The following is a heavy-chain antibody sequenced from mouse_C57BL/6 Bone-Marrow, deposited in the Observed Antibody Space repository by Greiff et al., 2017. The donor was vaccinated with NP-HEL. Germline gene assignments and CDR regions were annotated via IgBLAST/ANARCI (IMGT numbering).Heavy chain of an antibody. CDR3: ETHYYCSSKYAMGY. V-gene: IGHV1-7*01. J-gene: IGHJ4*01. D-gene: IGHD1-1*01. CDR2: INPSSGYT. CDR1: GYTFTSYW. Sequence: QVQLKESGAELAKPGASVKLSCKASGYTFTSYWMHWVKQRPGQGLEWIGYINPSSGYTKYNQKFKDKATLTADKSSSTAYMQLSSLTYEDSAVYYCETHYYCSSKYAMGYWGQGTSVTASS.